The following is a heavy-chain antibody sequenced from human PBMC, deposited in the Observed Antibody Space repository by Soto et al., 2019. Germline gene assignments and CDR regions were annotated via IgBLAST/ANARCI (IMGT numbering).Heavy chain of an antibody. J-gene: IGHJ4*02. CDR1: GGSFSGYY. Sequence: SETLSLTCAVYGGSFSGYYWSWIRHPPGTGLEWIGEINHSGSTNYNPSLKSRVTISVDTSKNQFSLKLSSVTAAITAVYYCARGLSPALWGSGWYYFDYWGQGSRGTVT. D-gene: IGHD6-19*01. CDR3: ARGLSPALWGSGWYYFDY. V-gene: IGHV4-34*01. CDR2: INHSGST.